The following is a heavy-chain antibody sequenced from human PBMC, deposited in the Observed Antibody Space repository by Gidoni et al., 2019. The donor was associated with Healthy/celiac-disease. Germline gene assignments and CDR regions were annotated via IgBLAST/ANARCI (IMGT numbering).Heavy chain of an antibody. J-gene: IGHJ4*02. V-gene: IGHV5-51*01. CDR3: RTYYYGSGTPSHFDY. Sequence: EVQLVQSGAEVKKPGASLKMSCKGSGYSFTSYWIGWVRKMPGKGLEWMGVIYPGDSDTGSSPSFQAQVTISADKSISTAYLQWSSLKASDTAMYYCRTYYYGSGTPSHFDYWGQGTLVTVSS. CDR2: IYPGDSDT. D-gene: IGHD3-10*01. CDR1: GYSFTSYW.